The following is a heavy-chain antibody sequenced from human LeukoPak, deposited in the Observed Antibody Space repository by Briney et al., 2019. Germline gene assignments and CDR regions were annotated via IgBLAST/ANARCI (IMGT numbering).Heavy chain of an antibody. D-gene: IGHD3-9*01. V-gene: IGHV3-23*01. CDR2: ISGSGNST. Sequence: PGGALRLSCVVSGLTFNTYAMTWVREAPGKGLEWVSAISGSGNSTFYADSIKGRFTISRDNLKKTMSLKMNSLRAEDMAVYYCAKLPYDIFVSYYFDYWGQGTLVTVSA. CDR1: GLTFNTYA. CDR3: AKLPYDIFVSYYFDY. J-gene: IGHJ4*02.